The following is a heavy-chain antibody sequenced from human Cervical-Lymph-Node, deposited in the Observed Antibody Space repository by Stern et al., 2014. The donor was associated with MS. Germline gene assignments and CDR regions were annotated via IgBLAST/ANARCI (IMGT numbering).Heavy chain of an antibody. V-gene: IGHV3-9*01. CDR3: VKETSPSYYYGMDA. CDR2: ISWSSVNI. J-gene: IGHJ6*02. CDR1: GFTFGDYA. Sequence: EVQLVESGGGLVQPGRSLRLSCAASGFTFGDYAMPWVRQVPGKGLEWVSGISWSSVNIAYADSVRGRFTISRDNAKNSLYLQMNSLRAEDTALYYCVKETSPSYYYGMDAWGQGTTVIVSS.